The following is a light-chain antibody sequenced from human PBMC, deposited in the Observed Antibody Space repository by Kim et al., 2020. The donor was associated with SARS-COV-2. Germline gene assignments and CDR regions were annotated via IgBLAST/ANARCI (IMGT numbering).Light chain of an antibody. J-gene: IGKJ5*01. CDR3: QKSYRIPLT. CDR2: AAS. CDR1: QSSSTY. V-gene: IGKV1-27*01. Sequence: ASVGDSVTITCRASQSSSTYFNWYQQRPGKAPRLLISAASTLQSGVPSRFSGRRSGTHFTLTITSLQPEDVATYYCQKSYRIPLTFGQGTRLEIK.